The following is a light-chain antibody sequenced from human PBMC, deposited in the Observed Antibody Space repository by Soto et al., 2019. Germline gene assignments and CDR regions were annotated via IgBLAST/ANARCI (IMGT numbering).Light chain of an antibody. V-gene: IGKV3-15*01. J-gene: IGKJ4*01. CDR2: GTS. CDR1: QSVRDN. CDR3: QQYDNWPLT. Sequence: EIVMTQSPATLSVSPGERATLSCRASQSVRDNLAWYQQQPGQPPRLLIYGTSIRATGIPARFSGGASWTEFTLTISSLQSEDLAVYYCQQYDNWPLTFGGGTKVEIK.